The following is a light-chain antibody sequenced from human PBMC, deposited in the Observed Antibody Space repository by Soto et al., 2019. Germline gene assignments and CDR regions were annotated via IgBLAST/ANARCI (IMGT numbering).Light chain of an antibody. V-gene: IGLV7-43*01. CDR2: NTN. CDR1: TGAVTTGYY. CDR3: LLYYGGSWV. Sequence: QAVVTQEPSLTVSPGGTVTLTCASSTGAVTTGYYPSWFQHKPGHAPRALIYNTNDKHPWTPARLSGSLLGDKAALTLSGVQPEDEAEYYCLLYYGGSWVFGGGTKLTVL. J-gene: IGLJ3*02.